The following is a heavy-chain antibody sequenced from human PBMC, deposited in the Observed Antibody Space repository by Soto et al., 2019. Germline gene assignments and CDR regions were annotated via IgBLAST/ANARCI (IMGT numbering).Heavy chain of an antibody. V-gene: IGHV3-7*05. Sequence: EVQLVESGGGLVQPGGSLRLSCEASGFTFTSYWMSWVRQAPGKGLEWVANIKQDGTSQYYADSVKGRFTVSRDNAKPSVHLQMDSLSDDDTAVYRCARLRFILTERDFDSWGQGTLVNVSS. J-gene: IGHJ4*02. CDR3: ARLRFILTERDFDS. CDR1: GFTFTSYW. D-gene: IGHD3-16*01. CDR2: IKQDGTSQ.